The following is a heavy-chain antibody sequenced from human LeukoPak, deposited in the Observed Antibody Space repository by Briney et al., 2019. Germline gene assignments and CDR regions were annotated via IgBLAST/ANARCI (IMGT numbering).Heavy chain of an antibody. Sequence: GGSLRLSCAASGFTFSSYAMSWVRQAPGKGLEWVSAISGSGGSTYYADSVKGRFTISRDNSKNTLYLQMNSLRAEDTAAYYCARAGIVVVPGNYYYMDVWGKGTTVTVSS. J-gene: IGHJ6*03. CDR1: GFTFSSYA. D-gene: IGHD2-2*01. CDR3: ARAGIVVVPGNYYYMDV. V-gene: IGHV3-23*01. CDR2: ISGSGGST.